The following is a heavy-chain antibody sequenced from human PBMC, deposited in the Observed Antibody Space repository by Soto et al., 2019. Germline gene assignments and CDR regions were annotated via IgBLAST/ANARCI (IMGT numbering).Heavy chain of an antibody. V-gene: IGHV1-18*01. CDR1: GYTFNTYF. Sequence: HVQLVQSGGELKKPGAAVKVSCNTSGYTFNTYFITWVRQAPGQGLEWMGWFSPHNGNTNYAEKFQGRVTMTADTITKTAYMELRKLRIDDTAVYYCARDTGNSFDYWGQGPPVPVSS. J-gene: IGHJ4*02. CDR2: FSPHNGNT. CDR3: ARDTGNSFDY.